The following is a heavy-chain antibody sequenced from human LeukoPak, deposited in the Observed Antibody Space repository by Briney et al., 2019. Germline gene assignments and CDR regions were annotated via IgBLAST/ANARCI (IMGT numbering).Heavy chain of an antibody. J-gene: IGHJ6*03. V-gene: IGHV4-61*02. CDR3: ARDANSGSYLAGTYYYYYMDV. CDR1: GGSISSGSYY. Sequence: SETLSLTCTVSGGSISSGSYYWSWIRQPAGKGLEWIGRIYTSGSTNYNPSLKSRVRISVDTSKNQFSLKLSSVTAADTAVYYCARDANSGSYLAGTYYYYYMDVWGKGTTVTVSS. D-gene: IGHD1-26*01. CDR2: IYTSGST.